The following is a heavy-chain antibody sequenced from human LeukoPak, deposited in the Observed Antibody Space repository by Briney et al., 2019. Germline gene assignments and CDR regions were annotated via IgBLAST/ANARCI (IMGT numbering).Heavy chain of an antibody. CDR3: ARGTPTTRDFDY. Sequence: GGSLRLSCAASGFTFSNYWMHWVRQAPGKGLVWVSRINSDGINTSYADSVKGRFTISRDNAKNTLNLQMNSLRAEDTAVYYCARGTPTTRDFDYWGQGTPVTVSS. CDR2: INSDGINT. D-gene: IGHD4-11*01. CDR1: GFTFSNYW. J-gene: IGHJ4*02. V-gene: IGHV3-74*01.